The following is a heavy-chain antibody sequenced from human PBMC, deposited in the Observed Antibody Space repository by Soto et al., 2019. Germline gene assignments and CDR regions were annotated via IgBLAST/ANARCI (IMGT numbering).Heavy chain of an antibody. J-gene: IGHJ6*02. D-gene: IGHD1-26*01. Sequence: GGSLRLSCAASGFAFSSYGMHWVRQTPGRGLEWVAVLGFDGGGRYYAESVKGRFTISRDNSENTLHLQMDSLRVEDSALYYCAREPVGPDYAMDVWGQGTTVTVSS. V-gene: IGHV3-33*01. CDR2: LGFDGGGR. CDR3: AREPVGPDYAMDV. CDR1: GFAFSSYG.